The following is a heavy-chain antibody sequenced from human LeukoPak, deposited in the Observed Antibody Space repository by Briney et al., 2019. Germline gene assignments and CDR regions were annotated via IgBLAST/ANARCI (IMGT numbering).Heavy chain of an antibody. CDR2: IYYSGST. Sequence: SETLSLTCTVSGGSTSSSSYYWGWIRQPPGKGLEWIGSIYYSGSTYFNPSLKSRVTMSVDTSKNQFSLKLSSVTAADTAVYYCASARRYCSSTSCYLVFYYFDYWGQGTLVTVSS. D-gene: IGHD2-2*01. CDR1: GGSTSSSSYY. CDR3: ASARRYCSSTSCYLVFYYFDY. V-gene: IGHV4-39*01. J-gene: IGHJ4*02.